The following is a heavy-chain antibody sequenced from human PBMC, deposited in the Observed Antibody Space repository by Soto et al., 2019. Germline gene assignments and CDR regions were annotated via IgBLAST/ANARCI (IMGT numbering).Heavy chain of an antibody. V-gene: IGHV1-69*04. D-gene: IGHD6-13*01. CDR1: GGTFSSYA. J-gene: IGHJ5*02. CDR2: IIPIFGIA. Sequence: ASVKVSCKASGGTFSSYAISWVRQAPGQGLEWMGRIIPIFGIANYAQKFQGRVTITADKSTSTAYMELSSLRSEDTAVYYCAREPLSKNGIAAAGGDGWFDPWGQGTLVTVSS. CDR3: AREPLSKNGIAAAGGDGWFDP.